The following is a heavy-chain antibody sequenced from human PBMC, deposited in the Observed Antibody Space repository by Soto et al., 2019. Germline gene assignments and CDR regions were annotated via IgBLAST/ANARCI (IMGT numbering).Heavy chain of an antibody. CDR2: IYYGGTT. D-gene: IGHD3-22*01. J-gene: IGHJ5*02. V-gene: IGHV4-59*08. Sequence: SETLSLTCTVSGGSPSPGASRWIRQPPWKGLEWIGYIYYGGTTTNNPSLNSRVAISIDTSKNQFSLTLSSVTAADTAVYYCARLGGYYQPLAPCSQGT. CDR1: GGSPSPGA. CDR3: ARLGGYYQPLAP.